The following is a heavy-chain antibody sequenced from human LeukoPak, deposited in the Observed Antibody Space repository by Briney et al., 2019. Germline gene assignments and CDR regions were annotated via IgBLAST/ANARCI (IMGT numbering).Heavy chain of an antibody. CDR1: GYTFTSYG. J-gene: IGHJ6*03. CDR2: TVPL. Sequence: ASVKVSCKASGYTFTSYGISWVRQAPGQGLEWMGGTVPLKYAQKFQGRVTFTTDESTSTAFMELSSLTSEDTAVYFCARAPYGVYSGDFYSYYMDVWGKGTTVTVSS. CDR3: ARAPYGVYSGDFYSYYMDV. D-gene: IGHD4/OR15-4a*01. V-gene: IGHV1-69*05.